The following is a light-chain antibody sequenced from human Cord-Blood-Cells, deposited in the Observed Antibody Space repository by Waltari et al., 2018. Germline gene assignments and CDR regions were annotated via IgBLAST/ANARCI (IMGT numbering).Light chain of an antibody. V-gene: IGKV3-11*01. CDR1: QSVRSH. J-gene: IGKJ5*01. CDR2: DAS. Sequence: EIIMTHPPDTRALSLSERATFSCRASQSVRSHLAWYQQKPGQSPRLLIYDASNNATGIPARLRGSGSGTDFTLTISSVEPEDCAVYYCQQRSNWPPVTFGQGTRLEIK. CDR3: QQRSNWPPVT.